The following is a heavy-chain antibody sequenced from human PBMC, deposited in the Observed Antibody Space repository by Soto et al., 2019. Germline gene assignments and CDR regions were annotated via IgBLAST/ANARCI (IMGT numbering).Heavy chain of an antibody. CDR1: GGSISSGGYY. CDR2: IYYSGST. D-gene: IGHD2-15*01. CDR3: ERDPKRYCSGGSCYGY. V-gene: IGHV4-31*03. Sequence: QVQLQESGPGLVKPSQTLSLTCTVSGGSISSGGYYWSWIRQHPGKGLEWIGYIYYSGSTYYNPSLKSRVTRSEDTSKNQFSLKLSSVTAEDTAVYYCERDPKRYCSGGSCYGYWGQGTLVTVSS. J-gene: IGHJ4*02.